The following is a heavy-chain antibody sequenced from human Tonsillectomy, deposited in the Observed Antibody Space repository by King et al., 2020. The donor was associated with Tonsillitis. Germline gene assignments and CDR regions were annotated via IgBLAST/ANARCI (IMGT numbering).Heavy chain of an antibody. CDR3: AKLAGYDSSGYYQTDRYFYYYGMDV. Sequence: VQLVESGGGVVQPGRSLRLSCAASGFTFSSFGMHWVRQATGKGLEWVAVISYDGSNKYYADSVKGRFTISRDKSKNTLYLQMNSLRAEDTAVYYCAKLAGYDSSGYYQTDRYFYYYGMDVWGRGATVTGSS. J-gene: IGHJ6*02. CDR2: ISYDGSNK. CDR1: GFTFSSFG. D-gene: IGHD3-22*01. V-gene: IGHV3-30*18.